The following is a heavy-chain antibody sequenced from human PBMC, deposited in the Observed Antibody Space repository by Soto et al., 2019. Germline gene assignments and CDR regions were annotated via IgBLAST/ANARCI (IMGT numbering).Heavy chain of an antibody. J-gene: IGHJ3*02. D-gene: IGHD2-15*01. Sequence: PSETLSLTCTVSGDSITRYYWSWIRQPPGKGLEYIGYIYFSGSTNYNPSLKSRVSISVDTSKNQFSLRLSSVTAADTAIYYCAKTSATGWSAFDIWGQGTMITVSS. CDR1: GDSITRYY. V-gene: IGHV4-59*08. CDR2: IYFSGST. CDR3: AKTSATGWSAFDI.